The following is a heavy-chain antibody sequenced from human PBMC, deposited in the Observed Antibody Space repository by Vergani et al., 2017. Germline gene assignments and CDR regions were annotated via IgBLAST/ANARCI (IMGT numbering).Heavy chain of an antibody. D-gene: IGHD3-16*02. Sequence: QVQLVESGGGVVQPGRSLRLSCAASGFTFSSYGMHWVRQAPGKGLEWVAVISYDGSNKYYADSVKGRFTISRDNSKNTLYLQMNSLRAEDTAVYYCARVSGLEYDYVWGSYRLYYYGMDVWGQGTTVTVSS. J-gene: IGHJ6*02. CDR1: GFTFSSYG. V-gene: IGHV3-30*03. CDR3: ARVSGLEYDYVWGSYRLYYYGMDV. CDR2: ISYDGSNK.